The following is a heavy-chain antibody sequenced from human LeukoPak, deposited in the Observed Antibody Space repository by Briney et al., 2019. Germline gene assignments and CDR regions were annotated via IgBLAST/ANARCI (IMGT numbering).Heavy chain of an antibody. Sequence: ASVKVSCKASGYTFTSYDINWVRQATGQGLEWMGCINPNSGGTNYAQKFQGRVTMTRDTSISTAYMELSRLRSDDTAVYYCARPSITMIVVANQPFDYWGQGTLVTVSS. CDR1: GYTFTSYD. V-gene: IGHV1-2*02. J-gene: IGHJ4*02. CDR3: ARPSITMIVVANQPFDY. CDR2: INPNSGGT. D-gene: IGHD3-22*01.